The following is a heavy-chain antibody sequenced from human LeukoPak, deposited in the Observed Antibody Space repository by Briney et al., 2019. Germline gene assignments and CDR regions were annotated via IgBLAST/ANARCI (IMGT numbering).Heavy chain of an antibody. CDR1: GFTFSSHG. J-gene: IGHJ4*02. CDR2: IRYDGSNK. CDR3: VRGLWTAMGAGAY. Sequence: GGSLRLSCVASGFTFSSHGMHWVRQAPGKGLEWVAFIRYDGSNKYYADSVKGRFTISRDNSKSTLYLQMDSLRIEDTSMYYCVRGLWTAMGAGAYWGQGTLVAVSS. V-gene: IGHV3-30*02. D-gene: IGHD5-18*01.